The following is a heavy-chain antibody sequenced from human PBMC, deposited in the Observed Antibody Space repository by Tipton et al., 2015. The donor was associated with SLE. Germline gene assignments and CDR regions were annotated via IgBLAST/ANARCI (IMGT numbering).Heavy chain of an antibody. V-gene: IGHV3-64*02. D-gene: IGHD2-8*01. CDR1: GFTFSRYS. CDR3: ARGFLYFGVGPDC. J-gene: IGHJ4*02. CDR2: ISSNGDST. Sequence: SLRLSCAASGFTFSRYSMHWVRQAPGQGLEYVSSISSNGDSTNYADSVKGRFTISRDNSKNTLYLQMGSLRAEDMAVYFCARGFLYFGVGPDCWGQGTLVTVSS.